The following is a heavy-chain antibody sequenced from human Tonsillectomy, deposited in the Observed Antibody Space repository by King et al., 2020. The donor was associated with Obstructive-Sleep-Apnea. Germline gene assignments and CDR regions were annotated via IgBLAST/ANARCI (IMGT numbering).Heavy chain of an antibody. D-gene: IGHD1-26*01. J-gene: IGHJ4*02. CDR2: IKSNTGGGTT. V-gene: IGHV3-15*01. CDR1: GLNVINAR. Sequence: VQLVESGGDLVKPGGSLRISCAVSGLNVINARLSWVRQGPGKGLEWFGRIKSNTGGGTTDYAAPVKGRFTISRDDSKNTLYLQMNSLKTEDTAVYYCRMGGSEGDNWGQGTLVTVSS. CDR3: RMGGSEGDN.